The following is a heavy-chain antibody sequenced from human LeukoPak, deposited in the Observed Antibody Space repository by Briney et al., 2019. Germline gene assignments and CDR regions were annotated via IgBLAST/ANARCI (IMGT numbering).Heavy chain of an antibody. CDR3: ARDGYSYGSYYYYGMDV. D-gene: IGHD5-18*01. Sequence: ASVKVSCKASGYTFTSYYMHWVRQAPGQGLEWMGIINPSGGSTSYAQKFQGRVTMTRDTSTSTVYMELSSPRSEDTAVYYCARDGYSYGSYYYYGMDVWGQGTTVTVSS. CDR2: INPSGGST. J-gene: IGHJ6*02. CDR1: GYTFTSYY. V-gene: IGHV1-46*01.